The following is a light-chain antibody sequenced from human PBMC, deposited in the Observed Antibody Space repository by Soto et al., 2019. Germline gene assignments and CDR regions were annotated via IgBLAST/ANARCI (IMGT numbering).Light chain of an antibody. V-gene: IGKV1-5*01. CDR1: QSISSW. Sequence: DIQMTQSPSTLSASVGDRVTITCRASQSISSWLAWYQQKPGKAPKLLIYDASSLESGVPSRFSGSGSGTEFTLTISSLQPDDFATYYCQQYNSYLLTVGGGTKVDIK. CDR3: QQYNSYLLT. CDR2: DAS. J-gene: IGKJ4*01.